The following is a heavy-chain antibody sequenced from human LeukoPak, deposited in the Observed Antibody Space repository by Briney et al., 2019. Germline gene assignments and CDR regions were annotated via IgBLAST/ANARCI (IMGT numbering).Heavy chain of an antibody. CDR3: ARVYGYSYGDLFDY. V-gene: IGHV3-7*01. J-gene: IGHJ4*02. CDR1: GFTFTDHY. D-gene: IGHD5-18*01. Sequence: GGSLRLSCATSGFTFTDHYMDWVRQAPGKGLEWVANIKQDGSEKYYVDSVKGRFTISRDNAKNSLYLQMNSLRAEDTAVYYCARVYGYSYGDLFDYWGQGTLVTVSS. CDR2: IKQDGSEK.